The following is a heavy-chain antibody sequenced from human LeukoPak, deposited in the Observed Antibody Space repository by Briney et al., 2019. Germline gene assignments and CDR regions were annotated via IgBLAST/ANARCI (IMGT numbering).Heavy chain of an antibody. J-gene: IGHJ5*02. CDR3: ARDTTARPFVYPVKSWSFDP. CDR2: SNPNSGGT. Sequence: ASVKVSCKASGYTFTSYYMHWVRHAPGQGLEWMGWSNPNSGGTNYAQKFQGRVTITRDTSISTAYMELSRLISDDTAVYYGARDTTARPFVYPVKSWSFDPWGQGTLVTVSS. D-gene: IGHD6-6*01. V-gene: IGHV1-2*02. CDR1: GYTFTSYY.